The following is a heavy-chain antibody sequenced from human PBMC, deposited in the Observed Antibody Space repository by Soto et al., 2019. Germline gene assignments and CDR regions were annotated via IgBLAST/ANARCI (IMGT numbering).Heavy chain of an antibody. J-gene: IGHJ4*02. D-gene: IGHD5-12*01. CDR3: VRGPGGGEYIPY. Sequence: QVQLLESGPGLVKPSETLSLTCTASGASITSSHWSWVRQPPGKGLQWIGYMYRSGVTTYTPSLKSRVTISEDKSKNELSLNLRSVTTADTAVYFCVRGPGGGEYIPYWGQGMLVTVSS. CDR2: MYRSGVT. CDR1: GASITSSH. V-gene: IGHV4-59*12.